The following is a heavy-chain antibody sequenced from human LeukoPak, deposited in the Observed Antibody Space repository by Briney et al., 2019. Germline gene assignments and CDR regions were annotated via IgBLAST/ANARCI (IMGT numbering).Heavy chain of an antibody. V-gene: IGHV3-33*01. CDR1: GFTFSSYG. D-gene: IGHD6-19*01. CDR2: IWYDGSNK. CDR3: AVSGYSSGFFDY. Sequence: PGGSLRLSCAASGFTFSSYGMHWVRQAPGKGLEWVAVIWYDGSNKYYADSVKGRFTISRDNSKNTLYLQMNSLRAEDTAVYYCAVSGYSSGFFDYWGQGTLVTVSS. J-gene: IGHJ4*02.